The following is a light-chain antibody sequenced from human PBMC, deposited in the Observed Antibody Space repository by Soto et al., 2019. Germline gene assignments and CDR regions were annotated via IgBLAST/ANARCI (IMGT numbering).Light chain of an antibody. Sequence: DSVTTQSPLSLPVTLGQLAPISCRSSQSLVYTNGNTYLNWFQQRPGQSLTRLIYKVSNRDSRVPDRFSGSGSGTAFTLTISRVEAEDGGVYYCMEGTHWPRTFGQRTRVDIK. J-gene: IGKJ1*01. CDR1: QSLVYTNGNTY. V-gene: IGKV2-30*01. CDR2: KVS. CDR3: MEGTHWPRT.